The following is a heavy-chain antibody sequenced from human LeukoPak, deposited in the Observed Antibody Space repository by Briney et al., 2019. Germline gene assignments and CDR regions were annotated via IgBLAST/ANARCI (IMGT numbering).Heavy chain of an antibody. CDR1: GGSISSYY. Sequence: SETLSLTCTVSGGSISSYYWSWIRQPAGKGLEWIGRIYTSGSTNYNPSLKSRVTMSVDTSKNQFSLKLSSVTAADTAVYYCAREATYYYDSSGYPSDYYYGMDVWGQRTTVTVSS. CDR2: IYTSGST. CDR3: AREATYYYDSSGYPSDYYYGMDV. D-gene: IGHD3-22*01. J-gene: IGHJ6*02. V-gene: IGHV4-4*07.